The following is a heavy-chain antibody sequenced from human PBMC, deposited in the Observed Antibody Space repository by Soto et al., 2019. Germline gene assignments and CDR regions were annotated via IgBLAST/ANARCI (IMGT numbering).Heavy chain of an antibody. CDR2: INAGNGNT. CDR3: ARGLNGYLHYFDY. Sequence: ASVKVSCKASGYTFTSCAMQWVRQAPGQRLEWMGWINAGNGNTKYSQKFQGRVTITRDTSASTAYMELSSLRSEDTAVYYCARGLNGYLHYFDYWGQGTLVTVSS. J-gene: IGHJ4*02. CDR1: GYTFTSCA. V-gene: IGHV1-3*01. D-gene: IGHD5-18*01.